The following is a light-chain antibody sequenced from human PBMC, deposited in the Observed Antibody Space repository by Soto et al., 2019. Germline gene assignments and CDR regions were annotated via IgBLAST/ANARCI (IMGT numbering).Light chain of an antibody. J-gene: IGLJ2*01. CDR3: AAWDESPNVPV. CDR2: SNN. CDR1: NSNIGRNT. Sequence: QSVLTQPPSASGTPGQRVTTSCSGSNSNIGRNTVNWYQQLPGAAPNLLIYSNNERPSGVPDRFSGSKSGTSASLAISGLQSEDEADYYCAAWDESPNVPVFGGGTKVTVL. V-gene: IGLV1-44*01.